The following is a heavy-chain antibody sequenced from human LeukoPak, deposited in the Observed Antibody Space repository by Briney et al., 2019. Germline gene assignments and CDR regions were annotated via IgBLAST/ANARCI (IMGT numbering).Heavy chain of an antibody. CDR2: SYFIGSP. J-gene: IGHJ4*02. D-gene: IGHD4-23*01. CDR3: AGVRSTVGWRSFDY. Sequence: PSETLSLTCTVDGSISSYYWCWIRQAPGKGLEWIGHSYFIGSPNYNPSLKSRVTISVDTPKNQFSLKLSSVTAADTAVYYCAGVRSTVGWRSFDYWGQGILVTVSS. CDR1: DGSISSYY. V-gene: IGHV4-59*08.